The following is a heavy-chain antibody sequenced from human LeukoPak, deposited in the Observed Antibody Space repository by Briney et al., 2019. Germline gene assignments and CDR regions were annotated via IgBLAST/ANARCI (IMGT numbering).Heavy chain of an antibody. CDR3: AKGGRECTSTTCYTLYNWFDP. J-gene: IGHJ5*02. D-gene: IGHD2-2*02. CDR2: INNYGGSR. Sequence: GGSLRLSCAASGFTFSDYGMYWVRQAPGKGLEWVSSINNYGGSRNYADSVKGRFTISRDNSKNTLYLQMNSLRAEDTAIYYCAKGGRECTSTTCYTLYNWFDPWGQGTLVTVSS. CDR1: GFTFSDYG. V-gene: IGHV3-NL1*01.